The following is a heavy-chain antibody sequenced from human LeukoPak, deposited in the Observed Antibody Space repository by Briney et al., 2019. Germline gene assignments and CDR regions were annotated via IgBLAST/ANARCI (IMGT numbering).Heavy chain of an antibody. CDR1: GFSLSTSGMR. CDR2: IDWDDDK. D-gene: IGHD6-19*01. CDR3: ARIGDGGWYDNAFDI. V-gene: IGHV2-70*04. J-gene: IGHJ3*02. Sequence: SGPTLANLPQPLTLTCTFSGFSLSTSGMRVSWVRQPSGKVLEWLARIDWDDDKFYSTSLKTRLTISKDTSKNQVVLTMTNMDPVDTATYYCARIGDGGWYDNAFDIWGQGTMVTVSS.